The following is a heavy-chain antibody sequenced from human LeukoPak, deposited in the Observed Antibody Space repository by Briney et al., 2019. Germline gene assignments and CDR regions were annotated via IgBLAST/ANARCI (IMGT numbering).Heavy chain of an antibody. D-gene: IGHD4-17*01. Sequence: SETLSLTCTVSGGSISSGSYYWSWIRQPAGKGLEWIGRIYTSGSTNYNPSLKSRVTISVDTSKNQFSLKLSSVTAADTAVYYCARDRGTVTYDAFDIWGQGTMVTVSS. CDR1: GGSISSGSYY. CDR2: IYTSGST. V-gene: IGHV4-61*02. J-gene: IGHJ3*02. CDR3: ARDRGTVTYDAFDI.